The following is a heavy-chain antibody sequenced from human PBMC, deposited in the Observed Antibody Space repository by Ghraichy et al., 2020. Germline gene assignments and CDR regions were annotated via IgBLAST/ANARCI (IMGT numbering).Heavy chain of an antibody. CDR2: IKEDGGEK. CDR1: GFIFSNYW. V-gene: IGHV3-7*03. Sequence: GGSLRLSCAASGFIFSNYWMTWVRQAPGKGPEWVANIKEDGGEKYYVDSVKGRFTVSRDNAKNSLSLEMHSLRAEDTAIYYCARVVAAVIDAFDIWGRGTTVTVSP. J-gene: IGHJ3*02. D-gene: IGHD6-13*01. CDR3: ARVVAAVIDAFDI.